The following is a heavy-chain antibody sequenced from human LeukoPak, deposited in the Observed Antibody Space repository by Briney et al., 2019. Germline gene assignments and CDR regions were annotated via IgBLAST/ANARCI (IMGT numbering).Heavy chain of an antibody. J-gene: IGHJ4*02. CDR3: ARGGFYCGDDCYVDY. V-gene: IGHV4-34*01. CDR2: INRSGST. CDR1: GGSLSYYY. Sequence: SETLSLTCAVYGGSLSYYYWSWIRQSPDKGLEWIGEINRSGSTNYNPSLKSRVSISVDTSKNQFSLKLSSVTAADTAVYYCARGGFYCGDDCYVDYWGQGTLVTVSS. D-gene: IGHD2-21*02.